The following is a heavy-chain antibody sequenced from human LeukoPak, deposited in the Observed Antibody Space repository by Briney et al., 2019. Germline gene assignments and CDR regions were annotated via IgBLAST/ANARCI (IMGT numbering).Heavy chain of an antibody. CDR1: GFTFSSYG. J-gene: IGHJ4*02. CDR3: AKDHLTVTQRNRMDY. CDR2: IRYDGSNK. V-gene: IGHV3-30*02. D-gene: IGHD4-11*01. Sequence: GGSLRLSCAASGFTFSSYGMHWVRQTPGKGLEWVAFIRYDGSNKYYADSVKGRFTISRDNSKNTLYLQMNSLRAEDTAVYYCAKDHLTVTQRNRMDYWGQGTLVTVSS.